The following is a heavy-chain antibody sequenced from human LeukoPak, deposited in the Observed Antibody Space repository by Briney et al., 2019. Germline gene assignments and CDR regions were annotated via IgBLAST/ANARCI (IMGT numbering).Heavy chain of an antibody. CDR2: ISSSSTYI. CDR3: ARVAEAAAFDS. CDR1: TFIFSASS. J-gene: IGHJ4*02. D-gene: IGHD6-13*01. V-gene: IGHV3-21*06. Sequence: GGSLRLSCEASTFIFSASSMHWVRQAPGEGLQWISSISSSSTYIYYADSMKGRFTISRDNSKNSLYLQMNSLRAEDTAVYYCARVAEAAAFDSWGQGTLVTVSS.